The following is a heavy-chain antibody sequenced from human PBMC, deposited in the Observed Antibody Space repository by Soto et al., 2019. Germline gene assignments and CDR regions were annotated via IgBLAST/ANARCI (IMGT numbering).Heavy chain of an antibody. CDR2: INHSGST. V-gene: IGHV4-34*01. Sequence: SETLSLTCAVYGGSFSGYYWSWIRQPPGKGLEWIGEINHSGSTNYNPSLKSRVTISVDTSKNQFSLKLSSVTAADTAVYYCARYIEAVFDYWGQGTLVTVSS. CDR1: GGSFSGYY. J-gene: IGHJ4*02. CDR3: ARYIEAVFDY. D-gene: IGHD5-12*01.